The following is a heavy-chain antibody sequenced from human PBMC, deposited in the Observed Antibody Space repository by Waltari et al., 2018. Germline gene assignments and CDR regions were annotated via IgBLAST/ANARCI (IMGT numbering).Heavy chain of an antibody. CDR3: VGWNDPINS. CDR1: GFTLRRFW. D-gene: IGHD1-1*01. V-gene: IGHV3-7*01. CDR2: IGPDGSDK. Sequence: EAQLVQSGGGLVQPGGSLTLSCAASGFTLRRFWMTWIRQAPGQGRQWVAHIGPDGSDKYDVDSVKGRFTISRDNAENSLLLQMSSLRVEDTALYYCVGWNDPINSWGQGTLVAVSS. J-gene: IGHJ4*02.